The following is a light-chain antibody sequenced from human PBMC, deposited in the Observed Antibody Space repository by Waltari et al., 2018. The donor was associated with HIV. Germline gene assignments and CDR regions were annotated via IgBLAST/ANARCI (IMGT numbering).Light chain of an antibody. J-gene: IGLJ3*02. CDR2: DDS. CDR3: QVWDIRYDVL. Sequence: SYVLTQPPSVSVDPGQTARRTCGGNNIGRKSVHWYQQKPGQAPVVVVYDDSDRPSGIPERFSGSNSGNTATLTISRVEAGDEADYFCQVWDIRYDVLFGGGTKVTVL. CDR1: NIGRKS. V-gene: IGLV3-21*02.